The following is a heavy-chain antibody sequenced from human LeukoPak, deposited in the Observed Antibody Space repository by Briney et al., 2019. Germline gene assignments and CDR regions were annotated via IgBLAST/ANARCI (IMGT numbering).Heavy chain of an antibody. V-gene: IGHV1-2*06. CDR2: INPNGGRT. CDR3: ARGKRWLQLPDYFDY. Sequence: ASVKVSCKASGYTFTDYYIHWVRQAPGQGLEWMGRINPNGGRTNYVQKFQGRVTMTRDTSIGTAYMELNKLRSDDTAMYYCARGKRWLQLPDYFDYWGRGTLVTVSS. CDR1: GYTFTDYY. D-gene: IGHD5-24*01. J-gene: IGHJ4*02.